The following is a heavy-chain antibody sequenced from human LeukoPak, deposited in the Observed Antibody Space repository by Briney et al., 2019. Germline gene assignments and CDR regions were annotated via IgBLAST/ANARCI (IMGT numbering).Heavy chain of an antibody. J-gene: IGHJ5*02. V-gene: IGHV4-59*01. Sequence: SETLSLTCTVSGGSISSYYWSWIRQPPGKGLEWIGYIYYSGSTNYNPSLKSRVTIPVDTSKNQFSLKLSSVTAADTAVYYCARDSRYYDFWSGYYVGDNWFDPWGQGTLVTVSS. CDR1: GGSISSYY. CDR2: IYYSGST. D-gene: IGHD3-3*01. CDR3: ARDSRYYDFWSGYYVGDNWFDP.